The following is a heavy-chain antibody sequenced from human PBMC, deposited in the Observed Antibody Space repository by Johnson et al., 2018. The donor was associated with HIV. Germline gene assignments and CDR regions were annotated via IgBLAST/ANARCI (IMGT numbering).Heavy chain of an antibody. J-gene: IGHJ3*02. D-gene: IGHD6-19*01. CDR1: GFTFDGYA. CDR3: VRSWDNSGRCDVFDI. CDR2: IPWDGGST. Sequence: VQLVESGGVVVQPGGSLRLSCAASGFTFDGYAMHWVRQAPGKGLEWVSLIPWDGGSTYYADSVKGRFTISRDNSDNLLYLYMNRLRTDDTAVYYCVRSWDNSGRCDVFDIWGQGTTVIVSS. V-gene: IGHV3-43*01.